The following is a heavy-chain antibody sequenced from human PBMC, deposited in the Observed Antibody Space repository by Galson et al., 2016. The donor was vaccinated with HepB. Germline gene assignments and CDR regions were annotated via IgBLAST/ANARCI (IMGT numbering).Heavy chain of an antibody. Sequence: SLRLSCAASGFTFSSYGMHWVRQAPGKGLEWVAVIWYDGGKKYYADSVKGRFAISRDNSKNTLYLQMNSLRAEDTAVYYCAGACSSTTCYGDFDYWGQGTLVTVSS. CDR3: AGACSSTTCYGDFDY. D-gene: IGHD2-2*01. V-gene: IGHV3-33*01. J-gene: IGHJ4*02. CDR1: GFTFSSYG. CDR2: IWYDGGKK.